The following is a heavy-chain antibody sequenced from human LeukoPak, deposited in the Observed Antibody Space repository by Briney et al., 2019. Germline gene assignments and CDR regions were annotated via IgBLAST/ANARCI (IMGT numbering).Heavy chain of an antibody. CDR3: TRDRGAYNLYDY. Sequence: GGSLRLSCTASGFTFGDYAMSWIRQAPGKGLEWVGFIRSKAYGETADYAASVKGRFTISRDDSKAIAYLQMNSLKTEDTAVYHCTRDRGAYNLYDYWGQGTLVTVS. D-gene: IGHD1-1*01. CDR1: GFTFGDYA. J-gene: IGHJ4*02. V-gene: IGHV3-49*03. CDR2: IRSKAYGETA.